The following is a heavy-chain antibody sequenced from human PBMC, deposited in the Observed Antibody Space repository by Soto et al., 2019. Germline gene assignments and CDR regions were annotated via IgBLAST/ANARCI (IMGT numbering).Heavy chain of an antibody. CDR2: ISYDGSNK. CDR1: GFTFSSYG. CDR3: AKEGSGLDY. J-gene: IGHJ4*02. Sequence: GGSLRLSCAAFGFTFSSYGMHWVRQAPGKGLEWVAVISYDGSNKYYADSVKGRFTISRDNSKNTLYLQMNSLRAEDTAVYYCAKEGSGLDYWGQGTLVTVSS. D-gene: IGHD6-19*01. V-gene: IGHV3-30*18.